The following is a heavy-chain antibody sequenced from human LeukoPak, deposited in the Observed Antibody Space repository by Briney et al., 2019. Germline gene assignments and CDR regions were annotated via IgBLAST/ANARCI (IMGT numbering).Heavy chain of an antibody. V-gene: IGHV1-2*02. CDR3: ARVRRWNPYYFGY. CDR2: INPNSGGT. Sequence: ASVKVSCKASGYTFTGYYMHWVRQAPGQGLEWMGWINPNSGGTNCAQKFQGRVTMTRDTSISTAYMELSRLRSDDTAVYYCARVRRWNPYYFGYWGQGTLVTVSS. J-gene: IGHJ4*02. D-gene: IGHD1-1*01. CDR1: GYTFTGYY.